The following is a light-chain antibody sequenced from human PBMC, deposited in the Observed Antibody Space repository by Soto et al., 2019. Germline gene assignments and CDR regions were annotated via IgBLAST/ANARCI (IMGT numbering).Light chain of an antibody. CDR3: QQYNNRWT. V-gene: IGKV3-15*01. CDR2: GAS. Sequence: EIVMTQSPATLSVSPGERATLSCRARQSVSSNLAWYQQKPGQAPRLLIYGASTRAAGIPARFSGSGSGTEFTLTISSLQSEDVAVYFCQQYNNRWTFGPGTKMEIK. J-gene: IGKJ1*01. CDR1: QSVSSN.